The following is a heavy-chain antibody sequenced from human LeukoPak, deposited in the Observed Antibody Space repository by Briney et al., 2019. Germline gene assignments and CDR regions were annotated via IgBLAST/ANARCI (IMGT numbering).Heavy chain of an antibody. V-gene: IGHV4-34*01. Sequence: SETLSLTCAVYGGSFSGYYWSWIRQPPGKGLEWIGEINHSGSTNYNPSLKSRVTISVDTSKNQFSLKLSSVTAADTAVYYCARGWTMIAWGQGTLVTVSS. CDR3: ARGWTMIA. CDR1: GGSFSGYY. CDR2: INHSGST. D-gene: IGHD3-22*01. J-gene: IGHJ5*02.